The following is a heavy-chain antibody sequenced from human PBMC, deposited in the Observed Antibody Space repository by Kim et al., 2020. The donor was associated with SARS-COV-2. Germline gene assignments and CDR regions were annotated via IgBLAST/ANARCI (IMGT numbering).Heavy chain of an antibody. D-gene: IGHD6-13*01. Sequence: SETLSLTCTVSGGSISSGGYYWSWIRQHPGKGLEWIGYIYYSGSTYYNPSLKSRVTISVDTSKNQFSLKLSSVTAADTAVYYCARAPPDSSSWYGGAGVDYWGQGTLVTVSS. CDR2: IYYSGST. J-gene: IGHJ4*02. CDR1: GGSISSGGYY. CDR3: ARAPPDSSSWYGGAGVDY. V-gene: IGHV4-31*03.